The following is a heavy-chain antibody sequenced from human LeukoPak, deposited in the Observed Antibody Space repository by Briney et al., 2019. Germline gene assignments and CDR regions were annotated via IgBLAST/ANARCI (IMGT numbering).Heavy chain of an antibody. J-gene: IGHJ4*02. CDR3: ARGSRFSGWYSY. D-gene: IGHD6-19*01. CDR2: IYYSGTT. CDR1: GGSIGSSSFY. V-gene: IGHV4-39*01. Sequence: SETLSLTCNVSGGSIGSSSFYWGWIRRPPGKGLEWIGNIYYSGTTYYNPSLKSRVTISVDTSKNQFSLKLSSVTAADTAVYYCARGSRFSGWYSYWGQGTLVTVSS.